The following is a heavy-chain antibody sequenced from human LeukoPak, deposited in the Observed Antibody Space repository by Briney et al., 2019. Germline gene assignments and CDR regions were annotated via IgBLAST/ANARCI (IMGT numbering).Heavy chain of an antibody. CDR1: GFTFSSYW. J-gene: IGHJ6*02. CDR3: ARPSYYDFWSGYYYYYGMDV. CDR2: IKQDGSEK. D-gene: IGHD3-3*01. Sequence: GGSLRLSCAASGFTFSSYWMSWVRQAPGNALEWVANIKQDGSEKYYVDSVKGRFTISRDNAKNSLYLQMNSLKAEDTAVYYCARPSYYDFWSGYYYYYGMDVWGQGTTVTVSS. V-gene: IGHV3-7*04.